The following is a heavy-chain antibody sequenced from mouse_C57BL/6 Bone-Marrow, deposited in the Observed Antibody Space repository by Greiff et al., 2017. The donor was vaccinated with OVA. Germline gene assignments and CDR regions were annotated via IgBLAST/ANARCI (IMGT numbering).Heavy chain of an antibody. CDR1: GFSLTSYG. Sequence: VQLVESGPGLVAPSQSLSITCTVSGFSLTSYGVHWVRQPPGKGLEWLVVIWSDGSTTYNSALKSRLSNSKDNSKSQVVLKMNSLQTDYTDMYYCDRQATCYYAMDNWGQGTSVTVTS. CDR3: DRQATCYYAMDN. D-gene: IGHD1-2*01. J-gene: IGHJ4*01. CDR2: IWSDGST. V-gene: IGHV2-6-1*01.